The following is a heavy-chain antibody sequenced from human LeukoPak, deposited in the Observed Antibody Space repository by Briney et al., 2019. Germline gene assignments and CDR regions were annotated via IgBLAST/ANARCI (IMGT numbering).Heavy chain of an antibody. CDR3: AKDSIPFDY. CDR1: GFTFSAYA. V-gene: IGHV3-23*01. D-gene: IGHD2-2*02. Sequence: PGGSLRLSCAASGFTFSAYAMSWVRQAPGKGLEWVSAISGSGGNTYYADSVKGRFTISRDNSKNTLYLQMNSLRAEDTALYYCAKDSIPFDYWGQGALVSVSS. CDR2: ISGSGGNT. J-gene: IGHJ4*02.